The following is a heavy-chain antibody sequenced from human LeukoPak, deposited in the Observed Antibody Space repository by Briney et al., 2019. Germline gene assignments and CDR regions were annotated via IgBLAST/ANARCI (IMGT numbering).Heavy chain of an antibody. J-gene: IGHJ4*02. D-gene: IGHD1-26*01. Sequence: GGSLRLSCAASGFTFSNYEMNWVRQAPGKGLEWVSYISSSGSTIYYADSVKGRFTISRDNAKNSLYLQMNSLRAEDTAVYYCARGDSGIYYSGYWGQGTLVTVSS. CDR3: ARGDSGIYYSGY. CDR1: GFTFSNYE. V-gene: IGHV3-48*03. CDR2: ISSSGSTI.